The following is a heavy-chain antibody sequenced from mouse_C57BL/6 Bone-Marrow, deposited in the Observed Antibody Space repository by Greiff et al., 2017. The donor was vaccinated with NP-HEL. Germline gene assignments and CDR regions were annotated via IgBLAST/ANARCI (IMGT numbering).Heavy chain of an antibody. D-gene: IGHD1-1*01. V-gene: IGHV1-82*01. CDR1: GYAFSSSW. Sequence: VQLQQSGPELVKPGASVKISCKASGYAFSSSWMNWVKQRPGKGLEWIGRIYPGDGDTNYIGKFKGKATLTADKSSSTAYMQLSSLTSEDSAVYFCARSLRSYAMDYWGQGTSVTVSS. CDR2: IYPGDGDT. J-gene: IGHJ4*01. CDR3: ARSLRSYAMDY.